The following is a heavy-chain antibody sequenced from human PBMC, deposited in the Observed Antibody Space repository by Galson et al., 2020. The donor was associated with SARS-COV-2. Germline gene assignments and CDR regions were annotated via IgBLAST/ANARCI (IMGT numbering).Heavy chain of an antibody. V-gene: IGHV3-21*01. CDR2: ISSSSSYI. D-gene: IGHD2-2*01. CDR3: ARDFGAIVVVPAAMGGNWFDP. J-gene: IGHJ5*02. Sequence: GESLKISCAASGFTFSSYSMNWVRQAPGKGLEWVSSISSSSSYIYYADSVKGRFTISRDNAKNSLYLQMNSLRAEDTAVYYCARDFGAIVVVPAAMGGNWFDPWGQGTLVTVSS. CDR1: GFTFSSYS.